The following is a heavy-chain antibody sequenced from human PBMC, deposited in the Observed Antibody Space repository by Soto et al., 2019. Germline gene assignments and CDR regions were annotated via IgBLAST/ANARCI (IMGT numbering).Heavy chain of an antibody. CDR3: ANQGYSNYWGTLDY. J-gene: IGHJ4*02. V-gene: IGHV3-23*01. D-gene: IGHD4-4*01. CDR1: GFTFSSYA. Sequence: GESLKISCAASGFTFSSYAMSWVRQAPGKGLEWVSAISGSGGSTYYADSVKGRLTISRDNSKNTLYLKMNSLRAEDTAVYYCANQGYSNYWGTLDYWGQGTLVTVSS. CDR2: ISGSGGST.